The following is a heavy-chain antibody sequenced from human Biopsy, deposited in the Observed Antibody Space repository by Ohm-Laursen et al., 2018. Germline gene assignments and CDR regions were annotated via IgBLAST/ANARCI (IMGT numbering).Heavy chain of an antibody. CDR1: GFTFDDYA. D-gene: IGHD2-8*01. Sequence: SLRLSCTASGFTFDDYAMHWIRQAPGKGLEWVAGLTWNSGTIAYGGSVKGRFAVSRDNAKNSAYLQMNSLRTEDTAIYYCARDSGGGDSINGWYDALDLWGRGTTVTVSS. CDR2: LTWNSGTI. CDR3: ARDSGGGDSINGWYDALDL. V-gene: IGHV3-9*01. J-gene: IGHJ3*01.